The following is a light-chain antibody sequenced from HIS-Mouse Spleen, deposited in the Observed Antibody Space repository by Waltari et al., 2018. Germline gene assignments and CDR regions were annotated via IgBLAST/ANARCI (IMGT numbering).Light chain of an antibody. CDR2: EDS. CDR1: ALPKTY. V-gene: IGLV3-10*01. J-gene: IGLJ2*01. Sequence: SYELTQPPSVSVSPRQTARITCSGDALPKTYAYWYQQKSGQAPVLVIYEDSKRPSAIPERFSGSSSGTMATLTISGAQVEDEADYYCYSTDSSGNHRVFGGGTKLTVL. CDR3: YSTDSSGNHRV.